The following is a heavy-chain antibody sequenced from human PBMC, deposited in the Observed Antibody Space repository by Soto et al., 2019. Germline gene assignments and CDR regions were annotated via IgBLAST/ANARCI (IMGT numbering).Heavy chain of an antibody. CDR1: GGTFSSYA. CDR2: IIPIFGTA. D-gene: IGHD3-10*01. J-gene: IGHJ6*02. Sequence: GASVKVSCKASGGTFSSYAISWVRQAPGQGLEWMGGIIPIFGTANYAQKFQGRVTITADESTSTAYMELSSLRSEDTAVYYCARDPTLRYYGSGSYFPARYGMDVCGQGTTVTVSS. CDR3: ARDPTLRYYGSGSYFPARYGMDV. V-gene: IGHV1-69*13.